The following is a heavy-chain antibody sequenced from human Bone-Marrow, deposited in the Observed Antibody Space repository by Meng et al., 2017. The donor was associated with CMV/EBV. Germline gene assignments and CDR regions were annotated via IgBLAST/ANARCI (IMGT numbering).Heavy chain of an antibody. Sequence: GESLKISCAASGFTFSSYEMNWVRRAPGKGLEWVSYISSSGSTIYYADSVKGRFTISRDNAKNSLYLQMNSLRAEDTAAYYCARNYGSGSYYIQNYYYYGMDVWGQGTTVTVSS. D-gene: IGHD3-10*01. J-gene: IGHJ6*02. CDR2: ISSSGSTI. CDR3: ARNYGSGSYYIQNYYYYGMDV. CDR1: GFTFSSYE. V-gene: IGHV3-48*03.